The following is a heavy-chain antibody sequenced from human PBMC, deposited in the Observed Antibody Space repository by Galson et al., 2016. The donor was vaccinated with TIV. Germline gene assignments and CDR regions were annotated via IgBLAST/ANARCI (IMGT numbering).Heavy chain of an antibody. CDR3: ARERRFCGDECFLYYYYGMDV. CDR2: IAAGGTT. D-gene: IGHD2-21*01. J-gene: IGHJ6*02. CDR1: GFTVDSNY. V-gene: IGHV3-66*02. Sequence: SLRLSCAASGFTVDSNYMTWVRQAPGRGLEWVSIIAAGGTTNYADSVKGRFTISRDKSKNTLFLQMNSLRSDDSAVYYCARERRFCGDECFLYYYYGMDVWGQGTTVTVSS.